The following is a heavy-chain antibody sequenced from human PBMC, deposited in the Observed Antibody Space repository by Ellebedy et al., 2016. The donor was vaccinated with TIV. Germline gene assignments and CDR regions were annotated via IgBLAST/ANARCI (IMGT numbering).Heavy chain of an antibody. V-gene: IGHV1-2*02. D-gene: IGHD6-13*01. CDR1: GYTFTGYY. Sequence: ASVKVSCKASGYTFTGYYMHWVRQAPGQGLEWMGWINPNSGGTNYAQKLQGRVTMTRDTSISTAYMELSRLRSVDTAVHYCATGYSSSWYFTSTYWGQGTLVTVSS. CDR3: ATGYSSSWYFTSTY. J-gene: IGHJ4*02. CDR2: INPNSGGT.